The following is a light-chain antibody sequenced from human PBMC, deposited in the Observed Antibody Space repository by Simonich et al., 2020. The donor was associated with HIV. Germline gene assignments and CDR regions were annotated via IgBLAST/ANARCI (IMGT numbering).Light chain of an antibody. V-gene: IGKV1-13*02. CDR3: QQSYSTPRT. Sequence: AIQLTQSPSSLSASVGDRVTITCRASQGISSALAWYQLKPGKAPKVLIYDASTLESGVPSRFNGSGSGTDFTLTISSLQPEDFATYYCQQSYSTPRTFGQGTRLEIK. J-gene: IGKJ5*01. CDR1: QGISSA. CDR2: DAS.